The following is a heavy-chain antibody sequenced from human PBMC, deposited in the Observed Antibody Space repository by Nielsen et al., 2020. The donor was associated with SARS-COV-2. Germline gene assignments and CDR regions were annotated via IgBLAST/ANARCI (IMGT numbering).Heavy chain of an antibody. CDR1: GYTFTSFY. CDR3: ARVGVRAAAGNNWFDP. J-gene: IGHJ5*02. CDR2: INPSGGST. V-gene: IGHV1-46*01. Sequence: ASVKVSCKASGYTFTSFYMHWVRQAPGQGLEWMGIINPSGGSTNYAQKFQGRLTMTRDTSTTTVYMELNNLRSEDTAVYYCARVGVRAAAGNNWFDPWGQGTLVTVSS. D-gene: IGHD6-13*01.